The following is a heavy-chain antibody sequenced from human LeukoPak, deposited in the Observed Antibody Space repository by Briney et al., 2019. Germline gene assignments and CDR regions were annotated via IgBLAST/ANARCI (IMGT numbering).Heavy chain of an antibody. V-gene: IGHV3-33*01. D-gene: IGHD3-10*01. CDR1: GFPFRSYG. CDR2: IWYDGSNR. Sequence: GSLRPPRATSGFPFRSYGLYWVRPAPGQGLEWVGLIWYDGSNRYCADSVKGRFTISRDNSKNTLYLQMNSLRAEDTAVYYCASWRGSGSYGGYFDYWGQGTLVTVSS. CDR3: ASWRGSGSYGGYFDY. J-gene: IGHJ4*02.